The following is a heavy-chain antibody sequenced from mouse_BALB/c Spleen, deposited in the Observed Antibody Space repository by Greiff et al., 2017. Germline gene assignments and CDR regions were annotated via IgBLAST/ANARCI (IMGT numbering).Heavy chain of an antibody. CDR2: IWAGGST. CDR1: GFSLTGYG. D-gene: IGHD1-1*02. J-gene: IGHJ2*01. CDR3: AREMVPRYYFDY. V-gene: IGHV2-9*02. Sequence: VNVVESGPGLVAPSQSLSITCTVSGFSLTGYGVNWVRQPPGKGLEWLGVIWAGGSTNYNSALMSRLSISKDNSKSQVFLKMNSLQTDDTAMYYCAREMVPRYYFDYWGQGTTLTVSS.